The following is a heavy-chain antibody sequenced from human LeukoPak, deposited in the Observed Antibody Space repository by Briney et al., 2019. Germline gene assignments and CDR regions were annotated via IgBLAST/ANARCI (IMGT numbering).Heavy chain of an antibody. CDR2: IIPIFGTA. CDR1: GGTFSSYA. D-gene: IGHD1-26*01. V-gene: IGHV1-69*05. CDR3: ARASQWELLLVDY. Sequence: ASVKVSCKASGGTFSSYAISWVRQAPGQGLEWMGGIIPIFGTANYAQKFQGRVTMTTDTSTSTAYMELRSLRSDDTAVYYCARASQWELLLVDYWGQGTLVTVSS. J-gene: IGHJ4*02.